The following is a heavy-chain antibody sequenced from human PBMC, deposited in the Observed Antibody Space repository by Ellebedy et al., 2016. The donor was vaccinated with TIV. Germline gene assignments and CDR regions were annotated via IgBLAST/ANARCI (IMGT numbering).Heavy chain of an antibody. V-gene: IGHV3-74*01. CDR2: LNRDGSDT. Sequence: GESLKISCAASGFIFSGYWMHWVRQAPGKGLVWVSRLNRDGSDTAYADSVRGRFTISRDNAKNTLYLQMNSLRAEDTAVYYCAAVQYWEAVFDMWGQGTMVTVSS. J-gene: IGHJ3*02. D-gene: IGHD2-8*02. CDR3: AAVQYWEAVFDM. CDR1: GFIFSGYW.